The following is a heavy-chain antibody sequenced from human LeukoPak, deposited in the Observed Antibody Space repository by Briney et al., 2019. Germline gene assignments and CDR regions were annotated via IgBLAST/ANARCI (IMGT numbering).Heavy chain of an antibody. CDR2: IYYSGST. J-gene: IGHJ5*02. Sequence: PSETLSLTCTVSGGSISGYYWNWIRQPPGKGLECIGFIYYSGSTNYNPSLKSRVTISVDTSKNQFSLKPSSVTAADTAVYYCARSPPYCSSPGCYIGWFDPWGQGTLVTVSS. CDR1: GGSISGYY. D-gene: IGHD2-2*02. V-gene: IGHV4-59*01. CDR3: ARSPPYCSSPGCYIGWFDP.